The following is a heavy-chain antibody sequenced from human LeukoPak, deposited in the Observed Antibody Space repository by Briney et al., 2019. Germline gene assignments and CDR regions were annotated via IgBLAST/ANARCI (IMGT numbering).Heavy chain of an antibody. CDR2: ISGRGDST. Sequence: PGGSLRLSCAAAGFIFNTYAMSWVRQAPGKGLEWVSAISGRGDSTWYADSVKGRFTISRDNSKNTLYLQMNSLRAEDTAVYYCARAMAAAGTVYWGQGTLVTVSS. J-gene: IGHJ4*02. CDR1: GFIFNTYA. CDR3: ARAMAAAGTVY. V-gene: IGHV3-23*01. D-gene: IGHD6-13*01.